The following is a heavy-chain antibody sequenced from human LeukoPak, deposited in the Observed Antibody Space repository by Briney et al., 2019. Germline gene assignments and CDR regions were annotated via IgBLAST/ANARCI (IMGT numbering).Heavy chain of an antibody. J-gene: IGHJ4*02. V-gene: IGHV1-2*02. CDR1: GYTFTGYY. CDR3: ARAQRRVPGWLRLRGYYFDY. Sequence: ASVKVSCKASGYTFTGYYLHWVRQAPGQGLEWMGWINPNSGGTNYAQKFQGRVTMTGDTSISTAYMELSSLRSEDTAVYYCARAQRRVPGWLRLRGYYFDYWGQGTLVTVSS. CDR2: INPNSGGT. D-gene: IGHD5-12*01.